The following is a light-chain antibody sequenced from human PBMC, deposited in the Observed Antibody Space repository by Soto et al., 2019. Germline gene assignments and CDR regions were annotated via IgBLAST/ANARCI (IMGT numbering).Light chain of an antibody. V-gene: IGKV3D-20*02. Sequence: EIVMTQSPATLSVSPGEGATLSCRASQSVSSSYLAWYQQKPGQAPRLLVYGASTRASGIPPRFSGSGSGTDFTLTISSLEPEDFAVYYCQQRSNWPITFGQGTRLEIK. J-gene: IGKJ5*01. CDR1: QSVSSSY. CDR2: GAS. CDR3: QQRSNWPIT.